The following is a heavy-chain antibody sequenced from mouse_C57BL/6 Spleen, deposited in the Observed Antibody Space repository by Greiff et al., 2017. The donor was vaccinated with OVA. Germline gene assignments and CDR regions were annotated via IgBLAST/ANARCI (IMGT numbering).Heavy chain of an antibody. D-gene: IGHD3-2*02. CDR1: GYTFTSYW. CDR2: IHPNSGST. V-gene: IGHV1-64*01. CDR3: ARTSSGYERDYVDD. Sequence: VQLVESGAELVKPGASVKLSCKASGYTFTSYWMHWVKQRPGQGLEWIGMIHPNSGSTNYNEKFKSKATLTVDKSSSTAYMQLSSLTSEDSAVYDCARTSSGYERDYVDDRGQGTTLTVSS. J-gene: IGHJ2*01.